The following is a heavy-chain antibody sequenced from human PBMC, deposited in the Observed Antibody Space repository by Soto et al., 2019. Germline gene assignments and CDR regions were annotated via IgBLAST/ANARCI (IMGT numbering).Heavy chain of an antibody. Sequence: EVQLVESGGGLVKPGGSLRLSCAASGFTFSSYSMNWVRQAPGKGLEWVSSISSSSSYIYYADSVKGRFTISRDNAKNSLYLQMNSLRAEDTAVYYCARGGRRHYYGMDVWGQGTTVTVAS. CDR1: GFTFSSYS. V-gene: IGHV3-21*01. J-gene: IGHJ6*02. CDR3: ARGGRRHYYGMDV. CDR2: ISSSSSYI.